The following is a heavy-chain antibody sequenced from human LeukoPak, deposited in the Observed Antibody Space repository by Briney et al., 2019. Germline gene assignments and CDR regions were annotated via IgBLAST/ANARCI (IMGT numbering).Heavy chain of an antibody. CDR2: IKQDGSEK. V-gene: IGHV3-7*01. D-gene: IGHD2-2*01. CDR3: ATTGQYCSSTSCPIDY. Sequence: GGSLRLSCAASGFTFSSYWMSWVRQAPGKGLEWVANIKQDGSEKYYVDSVKGRFTISRDNAKNSLYLQMNSLRAEDTAVYYCATTGQYCSSTSCPIDYWGQGTLVTVSS. J-gene: IGHJ4*02. CDR1: GFTFSSYW.